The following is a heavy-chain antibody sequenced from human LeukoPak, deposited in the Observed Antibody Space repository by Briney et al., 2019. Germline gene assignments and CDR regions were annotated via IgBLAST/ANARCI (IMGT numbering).Heavy chain of an antibody. CDR2: INPNSGGT. Sequence: ASVKVSCKASGYTFTGYYMHWVRQAPGQGLEWMGWINPNSGGTNYAQKFQGRVTMTRDTSISTAYMELGRLRSDDTAVYYCARDEMYYYDSSGYYGVDYWGQGTLVTVSS. J-gene: IGHJ4*02. CDR3: ARDEMYYYDSSGYYGVDY. V-gene: IGHV1-2*02. CDR1: GYTFTGYY. D-gene: IGHD3-22*01.